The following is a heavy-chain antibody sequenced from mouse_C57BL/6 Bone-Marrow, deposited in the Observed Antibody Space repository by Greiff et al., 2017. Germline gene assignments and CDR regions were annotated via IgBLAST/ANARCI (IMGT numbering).Heavy chain of an antibody. CDR2: ISYDGSN. Sequence: EVQLQESGPGLVKPSQSLSLTCSVTGYSITSGYYWNWIRQFPGTKLEWMGYISYDGSNNYNPSLKNRISITRDTSKNQYFLKLNSVTTEDTATYYCAGDCYYVWFAYWGQGTLVTVSA. J-gene: IGHJ3*01. D-gene: IGHD1-1*01. V-gene: IGHV3-6*01. CDR3: AGDCYYVWFAY. CDR1: GYSITSGYY.